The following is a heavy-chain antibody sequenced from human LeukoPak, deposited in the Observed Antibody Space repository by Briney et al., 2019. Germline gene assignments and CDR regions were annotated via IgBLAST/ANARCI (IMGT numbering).Heavy chain of an antibody. V-gene: IGHV5-10-1*01. CDR3: ARLVVRGVIEDYYGMDV. CDR2: LDPWDSYT. D-gene: IGHD3-10*01. CDR1: GAPFVSYC. Sequence: GGSLRISGKGSGAPFVSYCGGGAGQLPGKGRGWMGGLDPWDSYTNYSPSFQGHVTSSADKSISTAYLQWSSLKASDTAMYYCARLVVRGVIEDYYGMDVWGKGTTVTVSS. J-gene: IGHJ6*04.